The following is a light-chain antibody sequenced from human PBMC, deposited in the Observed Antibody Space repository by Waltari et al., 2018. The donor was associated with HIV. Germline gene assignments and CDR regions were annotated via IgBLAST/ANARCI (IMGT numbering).Light chain of an antibody. J-gene: IGLJ2*01. CDR1: DSNIGSDV. CDR2: SNN. V-gene: IGLV1-44*01. CDR3: AAWDATLKALL. Sequence: QSVLTQPPSASGTPGQRVTISCSGSDSNIGSDVVNWYQQLPGTAPKLLIYSNNHRPSGVPHRFSGSKSGTSASLAISGLQSEDEGSYYCAAWDATLKALLFGGGTKLTVL.